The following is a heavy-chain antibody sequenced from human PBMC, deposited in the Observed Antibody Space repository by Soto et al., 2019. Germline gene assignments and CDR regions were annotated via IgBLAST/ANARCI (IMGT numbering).Heavy chain of an antibody. CDR1: CGSVISGSYY. D-gene: IGHD3-9*01. CDR3: ARDISGLRYFDWLSSSPKEREHNWFDP. V-gene: IGHV4-61*01. CDR2: IYYSGST. Sequence: SETLSLTCTFSCGSVISGSYYWSWIRQPPGKGLEWIGYIYYSGSTNYNPSLKSRVTISVDTSKNQFSLKLSSVTAADTAVYYCARDISGLRYFDWLSSSPKEREHNWFDPWGQGTQVTVSS. J-gene: IGHJ5*02.